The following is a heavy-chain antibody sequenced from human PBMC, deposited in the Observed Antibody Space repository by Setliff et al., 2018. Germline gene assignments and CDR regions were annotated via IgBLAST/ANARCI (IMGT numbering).Heavy chain of an antibody. Sequence: GSLRLSCAASGFTFSDYNMNWVRQAPGKGLEWVSYISSSSSIYYADSVKGRFTISRDNAKNSLYLQMNSLRAEDTAVYYCGSEDYYYYYMDVWGKGTTVTVSS. CDR3: GSEDYYYYYMDV. V-gene: IGHV3-48*01. CDR2: ISSSSSI. CDR1: GFTFSDYN. J-gene: IGHJ6*03.